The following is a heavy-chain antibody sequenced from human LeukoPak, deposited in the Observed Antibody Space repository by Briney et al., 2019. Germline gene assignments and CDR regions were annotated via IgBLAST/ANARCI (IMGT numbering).Heavy chain of an antibody. D-gene: IGHD2-15*01. J-gene: IGHJ6*02. CDR1: GYTFTSYY. CDR2: INPSSGST. Sequence: ASVKVSCKASGYTFTSYYMHWVRQAPGQGLEWMGIINPSSGSTSYAQKFQGRVTMTRDTSTSTVYMELSSLRSEDTAVYYCARDSKIIGGYCSGGSCYSPLYYYGMDVWGQGTTVTVSS. CDR3: ARDSKIIGGYCSGGSCYSPLYYYGMDV. V-gene: IGHV1-46*01.